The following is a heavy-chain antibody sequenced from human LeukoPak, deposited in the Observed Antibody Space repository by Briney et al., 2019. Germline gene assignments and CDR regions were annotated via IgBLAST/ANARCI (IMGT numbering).Heavy chain of an antibody. CDR3: AREGRAVAGTRGFDACDI. V-gene: IGHV3-66*01. J-gene: IGHJ3*02. Sequence: GGSLRLSCAASGFTLSSNYMSWVRQAPGKGLEWVSDLYSGGSTYYTDPAKGRFTISRDNSTNTMYLQMKRLRAEDSAVHYCAREGRAVAGTRGFDACDIWGQGTRDSVFS. D-gene: IGHD6-19*01. CDR1: GFTLSSNY. CDR2: LYSGGST.